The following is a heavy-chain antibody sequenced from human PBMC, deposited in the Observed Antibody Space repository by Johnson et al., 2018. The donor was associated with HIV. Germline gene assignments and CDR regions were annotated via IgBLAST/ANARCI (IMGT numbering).Heavy chain of an antibody. V-gene: IGHV3-20*04. D-gene: IGHD5-12*01. J-gene: IGHJ3*02. CDR3: ARDGYSGYDDAFDI. Sequence: VQLVESGGGVVRPGGSLRLSCAASGFTFDDYGMSWVRQAPGKGLEWVSGINCNGGSTGYADSVKGRFTISRDNAKNSLSLQMNSLRAEDTAVYYCARDGYSGYDDAFDIWGQETMVTVSS. CDR2: INCNGGST. CDR1: GFTFDDYG.